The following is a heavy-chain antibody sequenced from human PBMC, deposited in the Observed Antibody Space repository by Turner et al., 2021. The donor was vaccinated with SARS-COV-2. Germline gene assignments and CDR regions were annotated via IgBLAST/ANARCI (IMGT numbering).Heavy chain of an antibody. CDR3: ARLMDSIDYYYGMDV. V-gene: IGHV4-39*01. CDR2: IYYSGIT. J-gene: IGHJ6*02. D-gene: IGHD2-2*03. CDR1: GCSISSSTYY. Sequence: QLQLQESGPGLVKPSETLSLTCTVSGCSISSSTYYWGWIRQPPGKVLEWIGSIYYSGITYYNPSLKSRVTISVDTSKNQFSLKLSSVTAAETAVYYCARLMDSIDYYYGMDVWGQGTTVTVSS.